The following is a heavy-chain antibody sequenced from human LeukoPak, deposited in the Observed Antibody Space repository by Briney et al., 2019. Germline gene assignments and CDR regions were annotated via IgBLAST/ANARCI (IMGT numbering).Heavy chain of an antibody. D-gene: IGHD3-10*01. CDR2: INLDGSQK. Sequence: GGSLRLSCAASGFTFSSCWMSWVRQTPGKGLEWVAIINLDGSQKYYVDSIKGRFTISRDNAKNSLYLQMNSLRAEDTAVYYCARGLSGSYGMDVWGQGTTVTVSS. CDR3: ARGLSGSYGMDV. CDR1: GFTFSSCW. J-gene: IGHJ6*02. V-gene: IGHV3-7*02.